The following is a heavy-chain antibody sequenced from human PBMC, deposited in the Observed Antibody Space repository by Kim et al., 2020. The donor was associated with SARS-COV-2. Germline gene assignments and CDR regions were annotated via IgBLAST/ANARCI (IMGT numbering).Heavy chain of an antibody. CDR3: ARDRGYCSSTSCFQRSANWFDP. V-gene: IGHV4-4*07. CDR2: IYTSGST. Sequence: SETLSLTCTVSGGSISSYYLSWIRQPAGKGLEWIGRIYTSGSTNYNPSLKSRVTMSVDTSKNQFSLKLSSVTAADTAVYYCARDRGYCSSTSCFQRSANWFDPWGQGTLVTVSS. J-gene: IGHJ5*02. D-gene: IGHD2-2*01. CDR1: GGSISSYY.